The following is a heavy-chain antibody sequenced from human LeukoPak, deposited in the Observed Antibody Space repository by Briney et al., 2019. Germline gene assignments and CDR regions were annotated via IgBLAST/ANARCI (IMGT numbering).Heavy chain of an antibody. CDR3: ARQTGSGLFILP. CDR1: GGSISSYY. V-gene: IGHV4-59*08. CDR2: IYYSGST. J-gene: IGHJ4*02. D-gene: IGHD3/OR15-3a*01. Sequence: SETLSLTCTVSGGSISSYYWSWIRQPPGKGLKWIGYIYYSGSTNFNPSLKSRVTISVDTSKNQFSLRLTSVTAADTAVYYCARQTGSGLFILPGGQGTLVTVSS.